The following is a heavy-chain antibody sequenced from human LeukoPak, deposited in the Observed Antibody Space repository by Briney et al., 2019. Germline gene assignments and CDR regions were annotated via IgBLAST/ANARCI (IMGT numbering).Heavy chain of an antibody. CDR2: IYPGDSDT. CDR3: ARWAARPDMRGFDP. D-gene: IGHD6-6*01. Sequence: GESLKLSCKGSGYTFSSYCMSWIRQPAGKGLEWIGIIYPGDSDTSYSPSFQGQVTISADKSISTAYLQWSSLKASDTAMYYCARWAARPDMRGFDPWGQGTLVTVSS. V-gene: IGHV5-51*03. CDR1: GYTFSSYC. J-gene: IGHJ5*02.